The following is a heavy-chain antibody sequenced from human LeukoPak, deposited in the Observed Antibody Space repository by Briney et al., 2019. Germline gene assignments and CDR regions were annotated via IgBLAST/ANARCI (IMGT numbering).Heavy chain of an antibody. CDR2: IIPIFGTS. Sequence: SVKVSCKASGGTFSSYAISWVRQAPGQGLEWMGGIIPIFGTSNYAQKFQGRVRITADKSMTTAYMELTSLRSEDTAVYYCARPRFPYYRLSGADYYYMDVWGKGITVTVSS. CDR1: GGTFSSYA. CDR3: ARPRFPYYRLSGADYYYMDV. D-gene: IGHD3-10*01. V-gene: IGHV1-69*06. J-gene: IGHJ6*03.